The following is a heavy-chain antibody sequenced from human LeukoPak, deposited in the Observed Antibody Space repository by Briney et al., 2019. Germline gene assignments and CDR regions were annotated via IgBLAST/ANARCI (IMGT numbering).Heavy chain of an antibody. CDR3: ARRAGGYSHPYDY. CDR2: ISYDGSNK. J-gene: IGHJ4*02. CDR1: GFTFSSYA. V-gene: IGHV3-30*14. D-gene: IGHD4-23*01. Sequence: GGSLRLSCAASGFTFSSYAMHWVRQAPGKGLEWVAVISYDGSNKYYADSVKGRFTISRDNSKNTLYLQMNSLRAEDTAVYYCARRAGGYSHPYDYWGQGTLVTISS.